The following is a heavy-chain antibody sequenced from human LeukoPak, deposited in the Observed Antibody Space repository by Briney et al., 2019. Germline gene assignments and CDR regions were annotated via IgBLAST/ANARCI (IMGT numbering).Heavy chain of an antibody. CDR2: ISGYNGNT. D-gene: IGHD5-12*01. Sequence: ASVKVSRKASGYTFINYGFTWVRQAPGQGLEWMGWISGYNGNTNYLQKFQGRVTMTTDTSTNTVYMEPRSLSSDDTAVYYCARVSTNSRVGGYDPQWYFDLWGRGTLVTVSS. V-gene: IGHV1-18*04. CDR3: ARVSTNSRVGGYDPQWYFDL. CDR1: GYTFINYG. J-gene: IGHJ2*01.